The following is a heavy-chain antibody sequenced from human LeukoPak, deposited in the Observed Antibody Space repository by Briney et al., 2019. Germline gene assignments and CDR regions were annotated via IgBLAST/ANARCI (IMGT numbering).Heavy chain of an antibody. V-gene: IGHV1-8*02. J-gene: IGHJ4*02. CDR3: ARGGYDSSGYLTFFDY. CDR1: GGTFSSYA. Sequence: GSSVKVSCKASGGTFSSYAINWVRQATGQGLEWMGWMNPNSGNTGYAQKFQGRVTVTRNTSISTAYMELSSLRSEDTAVYYCARGGYDSSGYLTFFDYWGQGNLITVSA. CDR2: MNPNSGNT. D-gene: IGHD3-22*01.